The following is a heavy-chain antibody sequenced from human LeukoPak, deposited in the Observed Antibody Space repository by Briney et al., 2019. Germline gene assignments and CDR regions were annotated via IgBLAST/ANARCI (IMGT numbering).Heavy chain of an antibody. CDR2: ISSSSNTI. CDR1: GFTFSSYS. Sequence: GGSLRLSCAASGFTFSSYSMNWVRQAPGKGLEWVSYISSSSNTIYYADSVKGRFTISRDSAKKSLYLQMNSLRAEDTAVFYCARDTIAAAVIAEYFQHWGQGTLVTVSS. V-gene: IGHV3-48*04. J-gene: IGHJ1*01. D-gene: IGHD6-13*01. CDR3: ARDTIAAAVIAEYFQH.